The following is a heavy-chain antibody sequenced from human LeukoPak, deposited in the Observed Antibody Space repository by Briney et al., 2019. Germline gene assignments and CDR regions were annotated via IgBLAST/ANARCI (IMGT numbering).Heavy chain of an antibody. Sequence: SETLSFTCTVSGGSINNNNYYWGWIRQPPGKGLEWIGSIFYSGSTYYNPSLRNRVTISVDTSKNQFSLKLSSVTAADTAIYYCARRTSMIFFDYWGQGTLVTVSS. J-gene: IGHJ4*02. D-gene: IGHD3-22*01. CDR2: IFYSGST. CDR1: GGSINNNNYY. V-gene: IGHV4-39*01. CDR3: ARRTSMIFFDY.